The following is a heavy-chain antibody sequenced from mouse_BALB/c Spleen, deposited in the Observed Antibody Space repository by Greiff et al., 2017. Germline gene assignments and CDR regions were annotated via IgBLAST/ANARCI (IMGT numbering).Heavy chain of an antibody. J-gene: IGHJ3*01. D-gene: IGHD2-3*01. CDR1: GYTFTDYN. CDR3: APDGPAWFAY. V-gene: IGHV1S29*02. CDR2: IYPYNGGT. Sequence: VQLKQSGPELVKPGASVKISCKASGYTFTDYNMHWVKQSHGKSLEWIGYIYPYNGGTGYNQKFKSKATLTVDNSSSTAYMELRSLTSEDSAVYYCAPDGPAWFAYWGQGTLVTVSA.